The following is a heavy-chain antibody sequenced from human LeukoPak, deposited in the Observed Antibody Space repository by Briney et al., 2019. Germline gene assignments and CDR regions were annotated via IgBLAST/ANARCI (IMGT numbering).Heavy chain of an antibody. V-gene: IGHV4-31*03. CDR3: ERGNQWDYYDSSGYYTDAFDI. D-gene: IGHD3-22*01. J-gene: IGHJ3*02. Sequence: SQTLSLTCTVSGGSISSGGYYWSWIRQHPGKGLEWIGYIYYSGSTYYNPSLKSRVTISVDTSKNQFSLKLSSVTAADTAVYYCERGNQWDYYDSSGYYTDAFDIWGQGTMVTVSS. CDR1: GGSISSGGYY. CDR2: IYYSGST.